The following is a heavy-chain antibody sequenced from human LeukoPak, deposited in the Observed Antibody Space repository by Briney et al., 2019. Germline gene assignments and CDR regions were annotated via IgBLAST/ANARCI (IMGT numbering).Heavy chain of an antibody. J-gene: IGHJ6*02. Sequence: GGSLRLSCAASGFTFSSYSMYWVRQAPGKGLEWVSSISSSSSYIYYADSVKGRFTISRDNAKNSLYLQMNSLRAEDTAVYYCAREATVVDYGMDVWGQGTTVTVSS. CDR3: AREATVVDYGMDV. V-gene: IGHV3-21*01. CDR1: GFTFSSYS. D-gene: IGHD4-23*01. CDR2: ISSSSSYI.